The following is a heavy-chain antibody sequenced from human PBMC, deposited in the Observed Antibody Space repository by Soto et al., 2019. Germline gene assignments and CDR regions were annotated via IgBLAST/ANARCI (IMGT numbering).Heavy chain of an antibody. CDR2: IKQDGSEK. CDR3: AGPYSSGWLFDY. Sequence: AGGPLRLSCAASGFTFSSYWMSWVRQAPGKGLEWVANIKQDGSEKYYVDSVKGRFTISRDNAKNSLYLQMNSLRAEDTAVYYCAGPYSSGWLFDYWGQGTLVTVSS. CDR1: GFTFSSYW. D-gene: IGHD6-19*01. V-gene: IGHV3-7*05. J-gene: IGHJ4*02.